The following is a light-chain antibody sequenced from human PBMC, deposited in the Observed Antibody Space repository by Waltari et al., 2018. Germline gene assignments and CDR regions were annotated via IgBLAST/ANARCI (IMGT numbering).Light chain of an antibody. CDR3: QQYNNWPPWT. J-gene: IGKJ1*01. Sequence: EIVMTQSPATLSVPPGVRATIHCRASQSVSSNLAWYQQKPGQAPRLRSYGASTRATGIPTRFSGSGSGTEFTLTISSMQSEDFAVYYCQQYNNWPPWTFGQGTKVEIK. CDR2: GAS. CDR1: QSVSSN. V-gene: IGKV3-15*01.